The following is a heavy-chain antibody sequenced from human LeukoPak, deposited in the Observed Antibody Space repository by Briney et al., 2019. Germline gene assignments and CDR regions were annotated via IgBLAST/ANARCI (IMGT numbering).Heavy chain of an antibody. CDR2: IRISTYNGNT. D-gene: IGHD1-26*01. J-gene: IGHJ4*02. CDR1: GYTFTSYG. CDR3: AMGGGNYKEEPFVSEY. V-gene: IGHV1-18*01. Sequence: GASVKVSCKASGYTFTSYGISWVRQAPGQGLEWMGWIRISTYNGNTNYAQNFQGRVTMTTDTSTSTTYMELRSLRSDDTAVYYCAMGGGNYKEEPFVSEYWGQGTLVTVSS.